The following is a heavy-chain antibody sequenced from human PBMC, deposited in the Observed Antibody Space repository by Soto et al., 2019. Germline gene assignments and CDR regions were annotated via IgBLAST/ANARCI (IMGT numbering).Heavy chain of an antibody. CDR2: INHSGST. J-gene: IGHJ5*02. CDR1: GGSFSGYY. Sequence: QVQLQQWGAGLLKPSETLSLTCAVYGGSFSGYYWSWIRQPPGKGLEWIGEINHSGSTNYNPSLKGRAHITVSTSKNQFSLKLSSVTAADTAVYYCARERGVLLWFGEPWFDPWGQGTLVTVSS. CDR3: ARERGVLLWFGEPWFDP. V-gene: IGHV4-34*01. D-gene: IGHD3-10*01.